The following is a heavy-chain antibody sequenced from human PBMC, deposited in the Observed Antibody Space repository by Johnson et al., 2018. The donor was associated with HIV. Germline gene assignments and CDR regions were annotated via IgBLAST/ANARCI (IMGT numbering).Heavy chain of an antibody. V-gene: IGHV3-30*03. CDR2: ISYDGSNK. D-gene: IGHD1-26*01. CDR1: GFTLSNYG. J-gene: IGHJ3*02. Sequence: QVQLVESGGGVVQPGRSLRLSCAASGFTLSNYGIHWVRQAPGQGLEWVALISYDGSNKYYADSVKGRFTISRDNSKNTLYLQMNSLRAEDTAVYYCARGSWSSGSYGIWYAFDIWGQGTMVTVSS. CDR3: ARGSWSSGSYGIWYAFDI.